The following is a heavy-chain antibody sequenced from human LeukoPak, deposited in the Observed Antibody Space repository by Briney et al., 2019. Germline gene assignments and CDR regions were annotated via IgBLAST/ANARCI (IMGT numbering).Heavy chain of an antibody. CDR1: GGSISSSSYY. Sequence: PSETLSLTCTVSGGSISSSSYYWGWIRQPPGKGLEWIGSIYYSGSTYYNPSLKSRVTISVDTSKNQFSLKLSSVTAADTAVYYCARGQRAAGDYWGQGTLVTVSS. CDR3: ARGQRAAGDY. V-gene: IGHV4-39*07. J-gene: IGHJ4*02. D-gene: IGHD6-13*01. CDR2: IYYSGST.